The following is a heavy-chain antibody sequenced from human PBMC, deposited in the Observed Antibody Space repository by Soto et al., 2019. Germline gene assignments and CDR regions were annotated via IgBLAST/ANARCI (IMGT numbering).Heavy chain of an antibody. V-gene: IGHV1-3*01. CDR1: EYTFTSYV. CDR3: ARARGSYSQRYFDY. CDR2: INAGNGHT. Sequence: ASVKVSCKASEYTFTSYVMHWVRQAPGQSLEWIGWINAGNGHTRYSQKFQDRVTITRDTSANTAYMELSSLRSEDTAVYYCARARGSYSQRYFDYWGQGTLVTVSS. D-gene: IGHD1-26*01. J-gene: IGHJ4*02.